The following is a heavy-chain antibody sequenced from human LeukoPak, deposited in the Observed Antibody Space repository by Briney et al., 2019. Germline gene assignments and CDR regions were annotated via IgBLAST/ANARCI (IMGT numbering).Heavy chain of an antibody. Sequence: ASVKVSCKASVYTFTAYYIHWLRQAPGQGLESMAWINPNSGATKYAQKFQDRVTMTRDTSISTAYMDLSSLRSDDTAVYYCARGGGRYSSSWEIDYWGQGTLVTVSS. V-gene: IGHV1-2*02. D-gene: IGHD6-13*01. CDR3: ARGGGRYSSSWEIDY. CDR2: INPNSGAT. J-gene: IGHJ4*02. CDR1: VYTFTAYY.